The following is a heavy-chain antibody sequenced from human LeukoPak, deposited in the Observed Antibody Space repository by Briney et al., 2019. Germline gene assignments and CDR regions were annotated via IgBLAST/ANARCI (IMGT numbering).Heavy chain of an antibody. CDR1: GGSISSSSYY. D-gene: IGHD3/OR15-3a*01. CDR3: ARDPRGLVTYDY. CDR2: IYYSGST. J-gene: IGHJ4*02. V-gene: IGHV4-39*02. Sequence: SETLSLTCTVSGGSISSSSYYWGWIRQPPGKGLEWIGSIYYSGSTYYNPSLKSRVTISVDTSKNQFSLKLSSVTAADTAVYYCARDPRGLVTYDYWGQGTLVTVSS.